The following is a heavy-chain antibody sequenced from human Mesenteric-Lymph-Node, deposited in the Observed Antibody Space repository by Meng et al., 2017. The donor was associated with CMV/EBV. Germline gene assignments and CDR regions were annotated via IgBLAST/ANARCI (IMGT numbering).Heavy chain of an antibody. CDR3: ARMILSGGGSQNWLDP. V-gene: IGHV4-34*01. CDR1: GGSFSGYY. CDR2: INHSGST. D-gene: IGHD2-8*02. J-gene: IGHJ5*02. Sequence: GSLRLSCAVYGGSFSGYYWSWIRQPPGKGLEWIGEINHSGSTNYNPSLKSRVTLSVDTSKSQFSLRLSSVTAADTAVYYCARMILSGGGSQNWLDPWGQGTRVTVSS.